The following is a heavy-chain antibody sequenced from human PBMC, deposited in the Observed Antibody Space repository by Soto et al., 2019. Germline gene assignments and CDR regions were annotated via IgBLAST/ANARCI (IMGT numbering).Heavy chain of an antibody. CDR1: GFNFSDYY. Sequence: PVGSLRLSCAGSGFNFSDYYMVWVRQAPGKGLEWVSSISRSGANIHYADSVKGRFTISRDNARNSLYLQVTSLRAEDTARYFCARGINRSGAYWGQGTQVTVSS. J-gene: IGHJ4*02. CDR3: ARGINRSGAY. CDR2: ISRSGANI. V-gene: IGHV3-21*04. D-gene: IGHD3-10*01.